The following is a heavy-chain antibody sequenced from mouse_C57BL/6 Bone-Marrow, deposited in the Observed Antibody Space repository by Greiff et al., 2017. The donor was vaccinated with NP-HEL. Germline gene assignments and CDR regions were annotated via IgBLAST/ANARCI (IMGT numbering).Heavy chain of an antibody. V-gene: IGHV14-3*01. CDR3: APSRNYGSSPFAY. Sequence: VQLQQSVAELVRPGASVKLSCTASGFNIKNTYMHWVKQRPEQGLEWIGRIDPANGNTKYAPKFQGKATITADTSSNTAYLQLSSLTSEDTAIYYCAPSRNYGSSPFAYWGKGTLVTVSA. CDR1: GFNIKNTY. CDR2: IDPANGNT. J-gene: IGHJ3*01. D-gene: IGHD1-1*01.